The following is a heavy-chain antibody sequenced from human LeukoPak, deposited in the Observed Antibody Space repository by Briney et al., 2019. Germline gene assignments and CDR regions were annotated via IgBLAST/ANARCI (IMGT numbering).Heavy chain of an antibody. Sequence: SETLSLTCTVSGGSISSGGYYRSWIRQHPGKGLEWIGYIYYSGSTNYNPSLKSRVTITVDTSKNQFSLKLSSVTAADTAVYYCARQIYGGNSACDYWGQGTLVTVSS. J-gene: IGHJ4*02. CDR2: IYYSGST. V-gene: IGHV4-61*08. CDR1: GGSISSGGYY. CDR3: ARQIYGGNSACDY. D-gene: IGHD4-23*01.